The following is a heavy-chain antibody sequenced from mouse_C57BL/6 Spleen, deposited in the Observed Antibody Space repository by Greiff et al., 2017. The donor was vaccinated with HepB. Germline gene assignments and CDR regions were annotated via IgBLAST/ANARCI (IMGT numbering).Heavy chain of an antibody. CDR3: ASGYYGSRFAY. D-gene: IGHD1-1*01. Sequence: VMLVESGPGLVAPSQSLSITCTVSGFSLTSYGVDWVRQSPGKGLEWLGVIWGVGSTNYNSALKSRLSISKDNSKSQVFLKMNSLQTDDTAMYYCASGYYGSRFAYWGQGTLVTVSA. V-gene: IGHV2-6*01. CDR1: GFSLTSYG. J-gene: IGHJ3*01. CDR2: IWGVGST.